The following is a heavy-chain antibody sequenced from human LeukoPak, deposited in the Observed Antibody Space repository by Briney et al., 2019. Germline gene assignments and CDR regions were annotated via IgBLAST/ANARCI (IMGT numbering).Heavy chain of an antibody. CDR3: ARGDCSSTICYSPKDV. J-gene: IGHJ6*04. D-gene: IGHD2-2*01. Sequence: SETLSLTCPVAAGSTSSYYWSWIRQPDGKVLEWIGYIHYSGSTNYNPSLKSRVTISVDRSKTRLSLKVNSVTAADTALYYCARGDCSSTICYSPKDVWGKGTTVTVSS. CDR1: AGSTSSYY. V-gene: IGHV4-59*08. CDR2: IHYSGST.